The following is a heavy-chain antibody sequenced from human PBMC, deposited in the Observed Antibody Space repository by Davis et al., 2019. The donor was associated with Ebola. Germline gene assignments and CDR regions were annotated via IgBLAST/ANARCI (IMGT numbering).Heavy chain of an antibody. CDR1: GFTFSSYW. V-gene: IGHV3-7*01. Sequence: GESLKISCAASGFTFSSYWMSWVRQAPGKGLEWVANIKQDGSEKYYVDSVKGRFTISRDNAKNSLYLQMNSLRAEDTAVYYCARGSNNYVNYWGQGTLVTVSS. J-gene: IGHJ4*02. CDR3: ARGSNNYVNY. CDR2: IKQDGSEK. D-gene: IGHD4-11*01.